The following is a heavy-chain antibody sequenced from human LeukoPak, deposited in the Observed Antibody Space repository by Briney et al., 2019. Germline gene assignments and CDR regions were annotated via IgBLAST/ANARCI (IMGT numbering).Heavy chain of an antibody. Sequence: LRLSCAASGFTFSDYYRSWIRQAPGKGLKWFSYITIIGSTIYYADCVKGRSTISRDNPTTSLYLQMNSLRAEDTAVYYCARDFGVVSCFDYWGQGTLVTVSS. CDR1: GFTFSDYY. D-gene: IGHD3-3*01. CDR2: ITIIGSTI. CDR3: ARDFGVVSCFDY. J-gene: IGHJ4*02. V-gene: IGHV3-11*01.